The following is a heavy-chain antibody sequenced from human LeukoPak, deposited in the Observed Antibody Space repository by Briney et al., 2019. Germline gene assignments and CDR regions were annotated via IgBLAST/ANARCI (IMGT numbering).Heavy chain of an antibody. V-gene: IGHV3-20*04. Sequence: GGSLRLSCAASGFTFSSYSMNWVRQGPGKGLEWVSGINWDGGSTGYADSVKGRFSISRDNAKNSLYLQMNSLRAEDTALYYCARLTAVNSAFDIWGQGTMVTVSS. CDR1: GFTFSSYS. J-gene: IGHJ3*02. D-gene: IGHD3-16*02. CDR2: INWDGGST. CDR3: ARLTAVNSAFDI.